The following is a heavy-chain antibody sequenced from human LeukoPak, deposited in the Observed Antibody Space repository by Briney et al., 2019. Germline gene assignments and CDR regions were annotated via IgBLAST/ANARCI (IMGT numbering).Heavy chain of an antibody. V-gene: IGHV3-23*01. CDR2: ISGSGGST. CDR3: AKDWNAGYTEYFQH. CDR1: GFTFNSYA. Sequence: GGSLRLSCAASGFTFNSYAMSWVRQAPGKGLEWVSAISGSGGSTYYADSVKGRFTISRDNSKNTLYLQMNSLRAEDTAIYYCAKDWNAGYTEYFQHWGQGTLVTVSS. J-gene: IGHJ1*01. D-gene: IGHD1-1*01.